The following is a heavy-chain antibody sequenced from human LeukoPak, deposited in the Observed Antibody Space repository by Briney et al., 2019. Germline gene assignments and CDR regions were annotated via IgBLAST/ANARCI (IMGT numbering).Heavy chain of an antibody. CDR1: GGSISSYY. CDR2: IYYSGST. CDR3: ARLGTGLYNWFDP. V-gene: IGHV4-59*01. J-gene: IGHJ5*02. Sequence: SETLSLTCTVSGGSISSYYWSWIRQPPGKGLEWIGYIYYSGSTNYNPSLKSRVTISVDTSKNQFSLKLSSVTAADTAVYYCARLGTGLYNWFDPWGQGTLVTVSS. D-gene: IGHD1-26*01.